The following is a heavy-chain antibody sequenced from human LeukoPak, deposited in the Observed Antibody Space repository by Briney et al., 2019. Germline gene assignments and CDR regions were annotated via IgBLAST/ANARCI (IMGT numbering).Heavy chain of an antibody. CDR3: ARFRDSTPVSTDAFDI. CDR2: TYYRSKWHN. CDR1: GDSVSSNTAA. Sequence: QTLSLTCAISGDSVSSNTAAWNWIRQSPSRGLEWLARTYYRSKWHNDYAASVKSRITISADTSKNQFSLQLSSVTPEDTAVYFCARFRDSTPVSTDAFDIWGQGTMVTVSS. J-gene: IGHJ3*02. V-gene: IGHV6-1*01. D-gene: IGHD2-15*01.